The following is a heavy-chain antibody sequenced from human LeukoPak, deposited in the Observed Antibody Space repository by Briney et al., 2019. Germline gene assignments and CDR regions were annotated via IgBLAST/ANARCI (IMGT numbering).Heavy chain of an antibody. D-gene: IGHD5-18*01. CDR3: AKELSYGDAFDI. CDR1: GFTFTSYG. CDR2: ISYDGSNK. Sequence: GGSLRLSCAASGFTFTSYGMHWVRQAPGKGLEWVAVISYDGSNKYYADSVKGRFTISRDNSKNTPYLQMNSLRAEDTAVYYCAKELSYGDAFDIWGQGTMVTVSS. V-gene: IGHV3-30*18. J-gene: IGHJ3*02.